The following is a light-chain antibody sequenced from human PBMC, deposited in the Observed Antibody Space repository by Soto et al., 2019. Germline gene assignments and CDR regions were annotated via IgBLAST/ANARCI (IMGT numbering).Light chain of an antibody. J-gene: IGLJ2*01. Sequence: SYELTQPPSVSVAPGQKARITCGGNNIGSKSVHWYQQKPGKAPVLVVYDDSVRRSGIPERFSGPKSGNTATLPIRRVEAGDEADYYCQVWDSSSDHVVFGGGTKLPV. CDR3: QVWDSSSDHVV. CDR1: NIGSKS. V-gene: IGLV3-21*02. CDR2: DDS.